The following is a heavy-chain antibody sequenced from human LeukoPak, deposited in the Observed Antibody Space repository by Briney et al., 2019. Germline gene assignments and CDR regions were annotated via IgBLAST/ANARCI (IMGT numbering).Heavy chain of an antibody. CDR2: IYTSGST. J-gene: IGHJ5*02. CDR1: GGSISSYY. V-gene: IGHV4-4*07. CDR3: ARDREAVANWGYDWFDP. D-gene: IGHD7-27*01. Sequence: ETLSLTCTVSGGSISSYYWSWIRQPAGKGLEWIGRIYTSGSTNYNPSLKSRVTMSVDTSKNQFSLKLSSVTAADTAVYYCARDREAVANWGYDWFDPWGQGTLVTVSS.